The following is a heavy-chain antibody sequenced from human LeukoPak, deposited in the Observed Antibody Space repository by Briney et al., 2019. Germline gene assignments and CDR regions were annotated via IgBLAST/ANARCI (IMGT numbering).Heavy chain of an antibody. J-gene: IGHJ6*03. V-gene: IGHV1-69*05. CDR3: ARSITIFGVVSHGGYYYYMDV. D-gene: IGHD3-3*01. CDR1: GGTFSSYA. Sequence: SVKVSCKASGGTFSSYAISWVRQAPGQGLEWVGGIIPIFGTANYAQKFQGRVTITTDESTSTAYIELSSLRSEDTAVYYCARSITIFGVVSHGGYYYYMDVWGKGTTVTVSS. CDR2: IIPIFGTA.